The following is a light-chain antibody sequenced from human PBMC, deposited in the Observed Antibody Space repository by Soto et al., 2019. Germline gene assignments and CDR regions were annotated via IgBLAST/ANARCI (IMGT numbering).Light chain of an antibody. CDR2: EVS. Sequence: QSALTQPASVSGSPGQSITISCTGTSSDVGGYNYVSWYQQHPGKAPKLMIYEVSNRPSGVSDRFSGSRSGNTASLTISGLQAEDEADYYCSSSTNSSTYVFGTGTKVTVL. V-gene: IGLV2-14*01. CDR3: SSSTNSSTYV. CDR1: SSDVGGYNY. J-gene: IGLJ1*01.